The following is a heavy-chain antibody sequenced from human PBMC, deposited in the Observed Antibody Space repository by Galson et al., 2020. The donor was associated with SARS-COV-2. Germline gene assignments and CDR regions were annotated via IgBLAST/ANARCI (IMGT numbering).Heavy chain of an antibody. CDR2: ISAYSGNT. CDR3: ARVSIVVVVAATFGY. J-gene: IGHJ4*02. Sequence: ASVKVSCKASGYNFATFGISWVRQAPGQGLEWMGWISAYSGNTNYAQRLQGRVTMTTDTSTSIAYMELRSLRSDDTAVYYCARVSIVVVVAATFGYWGQGTLVTVSS. CDR1: GYNFATFG. D-gene: IGHD2-15*01. V-gene: IGHV1-18*01.